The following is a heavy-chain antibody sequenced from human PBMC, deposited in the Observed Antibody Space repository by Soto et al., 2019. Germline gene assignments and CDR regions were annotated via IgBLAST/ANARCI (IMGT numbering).Heavy chain of an antibody. D-gene: IGHD3-22*01. V-gene: IGHV4-59*01. CDR2: IYYSGST. Sequence: PSETLSLTCTVSGGSISSYYWSWIRQPPGKGLEWIGYIYYSGSTNYNPSLKSRVTISVDTSKNQFSLKLSSVTAADTAVYYCARGVHYDSSGYYYPGFDYWGQGTLVTVSS. CDR3: ARGVHYDSSGYYYPGFDY. J-gene: IGHJ4*02. CDR1: GGSISSYY.